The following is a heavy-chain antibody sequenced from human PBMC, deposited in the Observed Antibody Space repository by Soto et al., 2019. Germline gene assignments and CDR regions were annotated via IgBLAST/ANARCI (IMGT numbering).Heavy chain of an antibody. CDR2: ISYDGSNK. CDR1: GFTFSSYG. V-gene: IGHV3-30*18. Sequence: QVQLVESGGGVVQPGRSLRLSCAASGFTFSSYGMHWVRQAPGKGLEWVAVISYDGSNKYYADSVKGRFTISRDNSKNTXXLQMNSLRAEDTAVYYCAKDQGVGATSNYYYGMDVWGQGTTVTVSS. CDR3: AKDQGVGATSNYYYGMDV. D-gene: IGHD1-26*01. J-gene: IGHJ6*02.